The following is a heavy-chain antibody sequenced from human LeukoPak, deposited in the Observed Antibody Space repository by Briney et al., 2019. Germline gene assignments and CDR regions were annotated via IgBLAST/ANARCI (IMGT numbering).Heavy chain of an antibody. V-gene: IGHV4-59*11. CDR2: IYYSGST. J-gene: IGHJ3*02. CDR1: GGSISSHY. CDR3: AGFDILTGQDAFDI. D-gene: IGHD3-9*01. Sequence: SETLSLTCTVSGGSISSHYWSWIRQPPGEGLEWIGYIYYSGSTNYNPSLKSRVTISVDTSKNQFSLKLSSVTAADTAVYYCAGFDILTGQDAFDIWGQGTMVTVSS.